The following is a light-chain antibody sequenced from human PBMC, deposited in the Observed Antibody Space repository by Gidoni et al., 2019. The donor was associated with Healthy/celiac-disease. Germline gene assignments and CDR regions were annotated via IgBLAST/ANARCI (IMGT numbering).Light chain of an antibody. CDR3: QSYDSTKYWV. CDR2: ENN. CDR1: SGSIASNY. V-gene: IGLV6-57*02. J-gene: IGLJ3*02. Sequence: NFMLTQPHSVSESPGKTVTIPCTGSSGSIASNYVQWYQQRPGSAPTTVIYENNQRPSGVPDRFSGSIDRSSNSASLTISGLKSEDEADYYCQSYDSTKYWVFGGGTKLTVL.